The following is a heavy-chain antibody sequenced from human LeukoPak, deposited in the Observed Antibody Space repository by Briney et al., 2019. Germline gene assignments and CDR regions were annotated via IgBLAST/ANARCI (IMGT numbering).Heavy chain of an antibody. Sequence: GASVKVSCKASGYTFTSYYMHWMRQAPGQGLEWMGIINPSGGSTSYAQKFQGRVTMTRDTSTSTVYMELSSLRSEDTAVYYCARVPTGYSSSWYDYYFDYWGQGTLVTVSS. V-gene: IGHV1-46*01. D-gene: IGHD6-13*01. CDR1: GYTFTSYY. CDR2: INPSGGST. J-gene: IGHJ4*02. CDR3: ARVPTGYSSSWYDYYFDY.